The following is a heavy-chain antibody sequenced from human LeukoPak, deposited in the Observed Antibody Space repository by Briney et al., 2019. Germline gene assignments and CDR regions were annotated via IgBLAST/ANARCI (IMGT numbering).Heavy chain of an antibody. CDR2: IYYSGST. J-gene: IGHJ4*02. CDR1: GGSISSSSYY. CDR3: AREVNYGEDY. D-gene: IGHD4-17*01. V-gene: IGHV4-39*07. Sequence: PSETLSLTCTVSGGSISSSSYYWGWIRQPPGKGLEWIGSIYYSGSTYYNPSLKSRVTISVDTSKNQFSLKLSSVTAADTAVYYCAREVNYGEDYWGQGTLVTVSS.